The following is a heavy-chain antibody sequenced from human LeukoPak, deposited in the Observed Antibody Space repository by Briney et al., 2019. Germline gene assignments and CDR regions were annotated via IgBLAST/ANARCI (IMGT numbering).Heavy chain of an antibody. CDR1: GYTFTGYY. V-gene: IGHV1-2*02. CDR3: ARVRGKRGYSYGYKDY. CDR2: INPNSGGT. D-gene: IGHD5-18*01. J-gene: IGHJ4*02. Sequence: GASVKVSCKASGYTFTGYYMHWMRQAPGQGLEWMGWINPNSGGTNYAQKFQGRVTMTRDTSISTAYMELSRLRSDGTAVYYCARVRGKRGYSYGYKDYWGQGTLVTVSS.